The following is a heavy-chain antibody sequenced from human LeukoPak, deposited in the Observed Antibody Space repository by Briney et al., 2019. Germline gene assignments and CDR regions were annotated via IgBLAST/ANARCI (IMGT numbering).Heavy chain of an antibody. CDR1: GGSISSYY. CDR2: IYYSGST. Sequence: PSETLSLTCTVSGGSISSYYWSWIRQPPGKGLEWIGYIYYSGSTNYNLSLKSRVTISVDTSKNQFSLKLSSVTAADTAVYYCARVGAARFFDYWGQGTLVTVSS. D-gene: IGHD6-6*01. J-gene: IGHJ4*02. CDR3: ARVGAARFFDY. V-gene: IGHV4-59*01.